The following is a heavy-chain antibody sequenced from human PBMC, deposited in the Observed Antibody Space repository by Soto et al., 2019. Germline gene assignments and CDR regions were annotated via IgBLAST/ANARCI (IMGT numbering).Heavy chain of an antibody. J-gene: IGHJ4*02. CDR3: TRGADGLDY. D-gene: IGHD3-16*01. CDR1: GFTFSSYD. Sequence: EVQLVESGGDLVQPGGSLRLSCDASGFTFSSYDFHWVRQATGKGLEWVSGIGTAGDTYYAGSVKGRFIMSRENAKNSLYVQMNSLRAGDTAVYYCTRGADGLDYWGQGPLVTVSS. CDR2: IGTAGDT. V-gene: IGHV3-13*01.